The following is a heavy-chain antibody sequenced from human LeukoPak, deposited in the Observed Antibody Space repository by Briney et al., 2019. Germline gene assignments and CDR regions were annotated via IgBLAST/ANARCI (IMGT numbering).Heavy chain of an antibody. CDR1: GGSISSYY. CDR2: IYYSGST. Sequence: SETLSLTCTVSGGSISSYYWSWIRQPPGKGLEWIGSIYYSGSTYYNPSLKSRVTISVDTSKNQFSLKLSSVTAADTAVYYCARHLTYQLLSFDIWGQGTMVTVSS. CDR3: ARHLTYQLLSFDI. V-gene: IGHV4-39*01. D-gene: IGHD2-2*01. J-gene: IGHJ3*02.